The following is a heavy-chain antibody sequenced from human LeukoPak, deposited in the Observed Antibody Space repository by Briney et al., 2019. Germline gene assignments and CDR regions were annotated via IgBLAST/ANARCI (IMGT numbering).Heavy chain of an antibody. V-gene: IGHV4-59*12. Sequence: SETLSLTCTVSGGSISSYYWSWIRQPPGKGLEWIGYIYYSGSTNYNPSLKSRVTISVDTSKNQFSLKLSSVTAADTAVYYCARIAYYYGSGSYYSQTTGWFDPWGQGTLVTVSS. CDR1: GGSISSYY. D-gene: IGHD3-10*01. CDR3: ARIAYYYGSGSYYSQTTGWFDP. CDR2: IYYSGST. J-gene: IGHJ5*02.